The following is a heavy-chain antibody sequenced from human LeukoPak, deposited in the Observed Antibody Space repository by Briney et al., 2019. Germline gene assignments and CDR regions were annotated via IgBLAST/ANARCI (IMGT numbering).Heavy chain of an antibody. CDR3: AKDERVILTNMDV. Sequence: GGSLRLSCAASGFMFSGYGMHWVREAPGKGLEWVAFIRYDGNNKQYGDSVQGRFTISRDNSKNTLYLEMNSVRNEDTAVYYCAKDERVILTNMDVWGKGTTV. D-gene: IGHD3-9*01. J-gene: IGHJ6*03. CDR2: IRYDGNNK. CDR1: GFMFSGYG. V-gene: IGHV3-30*02.